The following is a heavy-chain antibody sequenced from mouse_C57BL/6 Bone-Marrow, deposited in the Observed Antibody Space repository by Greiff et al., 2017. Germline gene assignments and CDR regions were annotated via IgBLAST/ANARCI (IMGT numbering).Heavy chain of an antibody. D-gene: IGHD1-1*01. CDR1: GYAFTNYL. CDR2: INPGSGGT. CDR3: ARERDYGSY. V-gene: IGHV1-54*01. J-gene: IGHJ2*01. Sequence: VQLKESGAELVRPGTSVKVSCKASGYAFTNYLIEWVKQRPGQGLEWIGVINPGSGGTNYNEKFKGKATLTADKSSSTAYMQLSSLTSEDSAVYFCARERDYGSYWGQGTTLTVSS.